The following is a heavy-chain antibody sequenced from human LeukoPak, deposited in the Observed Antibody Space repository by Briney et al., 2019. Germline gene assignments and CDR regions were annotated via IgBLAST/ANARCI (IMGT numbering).Heavy chain of an antibody. Sequence: SETLSLTCAVYGGSFSGYYWSWIRQPPGKGLEWIGEINHSGSTNYNPSLKSRVTISVDTSKNQFSLKLSSVTAADTAVYYCARDSDYGGNRKSNAFDIWGQGTMVTVSS. CDR2: INHSGST. V-gene: IGHV4-34*01. J-gene: IGHJ3*02. D-gene: IGHD4-23*01. CDR1: GGSFSGYY. CDR3: ARDSDYGGNRKSNAFDI.